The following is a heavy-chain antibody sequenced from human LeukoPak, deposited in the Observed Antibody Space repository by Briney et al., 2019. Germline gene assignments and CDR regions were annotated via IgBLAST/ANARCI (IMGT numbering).Heavy chain of an antibody. V-gene: IGHV3-23*01. Sequence: PGGSLRLSCAASGFTLSNYAMSWVRQAPGKGMEWVSAISGSGGSTYFADCVKGRFTISIDNSKNTLYLQMNILRVKDTAVYYCTRGPPDGSGNYYPGDFWGQGTLVTVSS. CDR2: ISGSGGST. J-gene: IGHJ4*02. D-gene: IGHD3-10*01. CDR1: GFTLSNYA. CDR3: TRGPPDGSGNYYPGDF.